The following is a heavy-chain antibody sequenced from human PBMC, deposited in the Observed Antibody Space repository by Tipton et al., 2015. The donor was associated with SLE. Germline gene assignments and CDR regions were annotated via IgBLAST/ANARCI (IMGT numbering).Heavy chain of an antibody. CDR2: IYYSGST. J-gene: IGHJ3*02. V-gene: IGHV4-4*08. D-gene: IGHD7-27*01. CDR3: ARDMGIDAFDI. Sequence: TLSLTCTVSGGPITSNYWSWIRQSPGKGLEWIGYIYYSGSTNYNPSLKSRVTISVDTSKNQFSLKLSSVTAADTAVYYCARDMGIDAFDIWGQGTMVTVSS. CDR1: GGPITSNY.